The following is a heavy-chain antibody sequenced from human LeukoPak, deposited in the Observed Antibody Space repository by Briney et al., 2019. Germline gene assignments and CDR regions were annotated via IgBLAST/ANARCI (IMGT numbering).Heavy chain of an antibody. D-gene: IGHD1-26*01. J-gene: IGHJ6*02. CDR2: IKQDESEK. Sequence: GGSLRLSCAASGFTFSSYWMSWVRQAPGKGLEWVANIKQDESEKYYVDSVKGRFTISRDNAKNSLYLQMNSLRAEDTAVYYCAREELLGAYYYYGMDVWGQGTTVTVSS. V-gene: IGHV3-7*01. CDR1: GFTFSSYW. CDR3: AREELLGAYYYYGMDV.